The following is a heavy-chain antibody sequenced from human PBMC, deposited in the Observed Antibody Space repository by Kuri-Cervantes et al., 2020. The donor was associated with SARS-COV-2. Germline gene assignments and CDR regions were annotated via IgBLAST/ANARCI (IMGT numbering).Heavy chain of an antibody. J-gene: IGHJ4*02. CDR3: ARDIVRYSSVGTYFDY. D-gene: IGHD6-19*01. Sequence: GESLKISCEVSGFLFSASAIHWVRQASGKGLEWVGRVRGKANNYATAYAASVKGRFTISRDDSKNMAYLQMNSLKTDDTAVYYCARDIVRYSSVGTYFDYWGQGTLVTASS. CDR2: VRGKANNYAT. V-gene: IGHV3-73*01. CDR1: GFLFSASA.